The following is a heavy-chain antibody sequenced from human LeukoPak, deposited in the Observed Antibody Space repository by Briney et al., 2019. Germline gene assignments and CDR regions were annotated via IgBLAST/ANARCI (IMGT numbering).Heavy chain of an antibody. CDR1: GFTFKTYW. J-gene: IGHJ3*02. CDR3: ARDLKGPVNDVFDM. CDR2: SNSDGSST. V-gene: IGHV3-74*01. D-gene: IGHD4-23*01. Sequence: GVSLRLSCAASGFTFKTYWMHWVRQAPGKGLVWVSHSNSDGSSTSYADSVRGRFTISRDNAKNTLYLQMNSLRAEDTAVYYCARDLKGPVNDVFDMWGQGTMVTASS.